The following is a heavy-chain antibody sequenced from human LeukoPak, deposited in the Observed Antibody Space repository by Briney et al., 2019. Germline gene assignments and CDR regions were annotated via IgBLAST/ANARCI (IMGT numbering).Heavy chain of an antibody. CDR3: ATPGGRGYSGYDWGTFDY. V-gene: IGHV1-24*01. CDR1: GYTLTELS. CDR2: SDPEDGET. J-gene: IGHJ4*02. D-gene: IGHD5-12*01. Sequence: ASVKVSCKVSGYTLTELSMHWVRQAPGKGLEWMGGSDPEDGETIYAQKFQGRVTMTEDTSTDTAYMELSSLRSEDTAVYYCATPGGRGYSGYDWGTFDYWGQGTLVTVSS.